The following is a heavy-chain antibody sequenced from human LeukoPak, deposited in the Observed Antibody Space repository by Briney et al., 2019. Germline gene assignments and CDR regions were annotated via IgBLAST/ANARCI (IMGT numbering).Heavy chain of an antibody. CDR2: IYYSGST. V-gene: IGHV4-59*08. J-gene: IGHJ3*02. Sequence: SETLSLTCTVPGGSISSYYWSWIRQPPGKGLEWIGYIYYSGSTNYNPSLKSRVTISVDTSKNQFSLKLSSVTAADTAVYYCARHGKGSGSYYHAFDIWGQGTMVTVSS. CDR3: ARHGKGSGSYYHAFDI. CDR1: GGSISSYY. D-gene: IGHD3-10*01.